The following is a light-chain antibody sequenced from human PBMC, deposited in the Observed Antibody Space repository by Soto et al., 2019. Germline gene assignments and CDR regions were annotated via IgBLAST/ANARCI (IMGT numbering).Light chain of an antibody. V-gene: IGKV1-33*01. CDR2: DAS. CDR3: QQYDNRPLGT. CDR1: QDIFNY. Sequence: DIQMTQSPSSLSASVGDRVTITCQASQDIFNYLNWYQQKPGKAPKLLIYDASNLETGVPSRFSGSGCGTDFTFTISSLQPEDIATYYCQQYDNRPLGTFGPGTKVDIK. J-gene: IGKJ3*01.